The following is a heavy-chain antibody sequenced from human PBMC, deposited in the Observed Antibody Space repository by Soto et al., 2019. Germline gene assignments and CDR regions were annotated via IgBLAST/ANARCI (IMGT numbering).Heavy chain of an antibody. CDR1: SASISSGEYY. CDR3: ARGGVVVPAAVMFNCLDP. V-gene: IGHV4-30-4*01. J-gene: IGHJ5*02. CDR2: IFSSGST. D-gene: IGHD2-2*01. Sequence: PSETLSLTSTVSSASISSGEYYWSLLRQPPGKGLEWIGYIFSSGSTHYNASLKSRLIISVDTSKNQFSLQLTSVTAADTAVYYCARGGVVVPAAVMFNCLDPWGQGALVTVSS.